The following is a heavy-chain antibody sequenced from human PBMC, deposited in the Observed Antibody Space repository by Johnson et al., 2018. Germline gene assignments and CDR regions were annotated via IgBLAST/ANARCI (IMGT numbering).Heavy chain of an antibody. J-gene: IGHJ6*02. D-gene: IGHD5-12*01. CDR2: ISSSSSTI. CDR3: ARDLSQSLGGYSGYDGYYYGMDV. CDR1: GFTFSDYY. Sequence: QVQLVQSGGGLVKPGGSLRLSCAASGFTFSDYYMSWIRQAPGKGLEWVSYISSSSSTIYSADSVKGRFTLSRDNAKNSLYLQMNSLRDEDTAGYYCARDLSQSLGGYSGYDGYYYGMDVWGQGTTVTVSS. V-gene: IGHV3-11*04.